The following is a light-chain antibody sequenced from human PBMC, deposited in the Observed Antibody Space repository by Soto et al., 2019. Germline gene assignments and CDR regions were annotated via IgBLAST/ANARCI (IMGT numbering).Light chain of an antibody. Sequence: DIQMTQSPSSLSASIGDRVTITCQASPDISNSLNWYQQKSGKAPKLLMYDVSNLEPGVPSRFSGRRSGTDFTFTISGLQPEDFATYFCQQYHSLPLTFGGGTKLE. CDR1: PDISNS. CDR2: DVS. CDR3: QQYHSLPLT. J-gene: IGKJ4*01. V-gene: IGKV1-33*01.